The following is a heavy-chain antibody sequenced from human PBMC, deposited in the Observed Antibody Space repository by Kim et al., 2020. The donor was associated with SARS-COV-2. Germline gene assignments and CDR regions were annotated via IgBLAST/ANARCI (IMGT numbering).Heavy chain of an antibody. CDR1: GFTFSNYW. J-gene: IGHJ4*02. Sequence: GGSLRLSCAASGFTFSNYWMSCVRQAPGKGLEWVANIKQDGSEKYYVDSVKGRFTISRDNAKNSLFLQMNSLRAEDTAVYYCARGSDRDSSSSSRTDYWGQGTLVTVSS. CDR3: ARGSDRDSSSSSRTDY. D-gene: IGHD6-6*01. V-gene: IGHV3-7*04. CDR2: IKQDGSEK.